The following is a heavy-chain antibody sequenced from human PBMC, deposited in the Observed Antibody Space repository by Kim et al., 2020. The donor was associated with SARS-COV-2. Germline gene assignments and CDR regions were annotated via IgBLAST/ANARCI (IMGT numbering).Heavy chain of an antibody. V-gene: IGHV3-74*01. CDR1: GFTFSSYW. CDR3: ASSDYGDYAPVDY. Sequence: GGSLRLSCAASGFTFSSYWMHWVRQAPGKGLVWVSRINSDGSSTSYADSVKGRFTISSDNAKNTLYLQMNSLRAEDTAVYYCASSDYGDYAPVDYWGQGTLVTVSS. D-gene: IGHD4-17*01. J-gene: IGHJ4*02. CDR2: INSDGSST.